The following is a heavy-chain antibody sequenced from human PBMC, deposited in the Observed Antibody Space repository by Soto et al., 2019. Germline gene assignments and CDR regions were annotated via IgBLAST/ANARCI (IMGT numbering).Heavy chain of an antibody. CDR1: GFTFSSYG. CDR2: IWYDGSNK. V-gene: IGHV3-33*01. CDR3: ARDFRYYYGSGSLDY. J-gene: IGHJ4*02. D-gene: IGHD3-10*01. Sequence: SGGSLRLSCAASGFTFSSYGMHWVRQAPGKGLEWVAVIWYDGSNKYYADSVKGRFTISRDNSKNTLYLQMNSLRAEDTAVYYCARDFRYYYGSGSLDYWGQGTLVTVSS.